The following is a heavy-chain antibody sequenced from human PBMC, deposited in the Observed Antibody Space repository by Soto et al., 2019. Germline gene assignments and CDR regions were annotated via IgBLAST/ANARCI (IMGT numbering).Heavy chain of an antibody. V-gene: IGHV3-23*01. CDR3: AKDVDIVVVPAAPGWYMDV. J-gene: IGHJ6*03. D-gene: IGHD2-2*01. CDR2: ISGSGGST. Sequence: GGSLRLSCAASGFTFSSYAMSWVRQAPGKGLEWVSAISGSGGSTYYADSVKGRFTISRDNSKNTLYLQMNSLRAEDTAVYYCAKDVDIVVVPAAPGWYMDVWGKGTTVTVSS. CDR1: GFTFSSYA.